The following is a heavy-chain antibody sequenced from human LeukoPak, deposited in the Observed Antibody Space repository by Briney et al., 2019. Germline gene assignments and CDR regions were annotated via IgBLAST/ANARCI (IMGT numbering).Heavy chain of an antibody. CDR3: AIGVCLGGRRYPYFDL. CDR1: GVTFSNYA. V-gene: IGHV3-30*03. J-gene: IGHJ2*01. CDR2: IAFDGVTE. Sequence: PANSLTLTCAAPGVTFSNYAMRSIRQAPGKGLEFVAVIAFDGVTEHYADSVKGRFAISRDNIKKMLYLEIDTLRSDDTPTYYCAIGVCLGGRRYPYFDLWGRGTLVTVSS. D-gene: IGHD2-15*01.